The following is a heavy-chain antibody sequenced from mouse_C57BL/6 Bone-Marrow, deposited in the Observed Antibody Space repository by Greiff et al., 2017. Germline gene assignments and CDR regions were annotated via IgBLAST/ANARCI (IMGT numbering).Heavy chain of an antibody. CDR2: IDPSDSYT. V-gene: IGHV1-69*01. CDR3: AREDLLVVYSNSNAKDY. D-gene: IGHD2-5*01. J-gene: IGHJ4*01. Sequence: QVQLQQPGAELVMPGASVKLSCKASGYTFTSYWMHWVKQRPGQGLEWIGEIDPSDSYTNYNQTFKGKSTLTVDKSASTAYMQLSSLTSEDSAVYNCAREDLLVVYSNSNAKDYWDQGTSVTVSS. CDR1: GYTFTSYW.